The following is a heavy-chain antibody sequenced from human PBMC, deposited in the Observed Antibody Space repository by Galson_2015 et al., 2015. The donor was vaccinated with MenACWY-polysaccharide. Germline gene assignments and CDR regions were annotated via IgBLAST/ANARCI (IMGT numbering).Heavy chain of an antibody. CDR1: GYTFTSYG. Sequence: SVKVSCKASGYTFTSYGISWVRQAPGQGLEWMGWISAYNGNTNYAQKLQGRVTMTTDTSTSTAYMELRSLRSDDTAVYYCARMTPGVRGPMGYYYGMDVWGQGTTVTVSS. D-gene: IGHD3-10*01. CDR3: ARMTPGVRGPMGYYYGMDV. CDR2: ISAYNGNT. V-gene: IGHV1-18*01. J-gene: IGHJ6*02.